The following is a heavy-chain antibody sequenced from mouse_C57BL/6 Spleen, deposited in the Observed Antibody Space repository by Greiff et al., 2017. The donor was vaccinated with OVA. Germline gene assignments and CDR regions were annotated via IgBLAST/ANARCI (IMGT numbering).Heavy chain of an antibody. J-gene: IGHJ4*01. V-gene: IGHV1-64*01. Sequence: QVQLQQPGAELVKPGASVKLSCKASGYTFTSYWMHWVKQRPGQGLEWIGMIHPNSGSTNYNEKFKSKATLTVDKSSSTAYMQLSSLTSEDSAVYYCARWDYGSDAMDYWGQGTSVTVSS. CDR1: GYTFTSYW. D-gene: IGHD1-1*01. CDR3: ARWDYGSDAMDY. CDR2: IHPNSGST.